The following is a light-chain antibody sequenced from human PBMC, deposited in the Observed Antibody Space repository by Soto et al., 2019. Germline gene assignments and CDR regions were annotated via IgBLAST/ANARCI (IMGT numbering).Light chain of an antibody. CDR1: QDITNY. Sequence: DIQMIQSPSSLSASVGDRVTITCQASQDITNYLNWYQQKPGKAPKLLIYDASNLETGVPSRFSGSGSGTDFTFTISSLQPEDIATYHCQQYDNLPPLFGQGTKLEIK. V-gene: IGKV1-33*01. J-gene: IGKJ2*01. CDR2: DAS. CDR3: QQYDNLPPL.